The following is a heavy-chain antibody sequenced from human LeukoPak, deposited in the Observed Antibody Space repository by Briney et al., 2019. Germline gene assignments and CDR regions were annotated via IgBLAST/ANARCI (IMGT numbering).Heavy chain of an antibody. Sequence: PGGSLRLSCAASGFGFNNYAMTWVRQAPGKGLEWVSVLYSDGNTKYADSVQGRFTISRDNSKNTLYLEMNSLSPDDTAVYYCARGVEPLAANTLAYWGQGTLVTVSS. V-gene: IGHV3-23*03. CDR3: ARGVEPLAANTLAY. J-gene: IGHJ4*02. CDR2: LYSDGNT. CDR1: GFGFNNYA. D-gene: IGHD1-14*01.